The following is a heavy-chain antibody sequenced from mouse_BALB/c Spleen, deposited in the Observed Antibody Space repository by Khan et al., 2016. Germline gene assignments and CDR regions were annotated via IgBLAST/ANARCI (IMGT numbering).Heavy chain of an antibody. CDR3: AEDYYGSNGFAY. Sequence: QIQLVQSGPELKKPGETVKISCKASGYTFTNYGMNWVKQAPGKGLKWMGWINTNTGEPTYAEEFKGRLAFSLETSASTAYLQINNLKNEDTATYFCAEDYYGSNGFAYWGQGTLVTVSA. CDR1: GYTFTNYG. V-gene: IGHV9-3*02. CDR2: INTNTGEP. J-gene: IGHJ3*01. D-gene: IGHD1-1*01.